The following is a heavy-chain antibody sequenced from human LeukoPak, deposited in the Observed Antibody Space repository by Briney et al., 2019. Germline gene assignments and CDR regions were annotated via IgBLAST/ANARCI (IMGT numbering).Heavy chain of an antibody. CDR2: ISYDGSNK. D-gene: IGHD3-9*01. J-gene: IGHJ4*02. Sequence: GGSLRLSCAASGFTFSSYAMHWVRQAPGKGLEWVAVISYDGSNKYYADSVKGRFTISRDNSKNTLYLQMNSLRAEDTAVYYCAREGLAYYDILTGSNCDYWGQGTLVTVSS. V-gene: IGHV3-30-3*01. CDR3: AREGLAYYDILTGSNCDY. CDR1: GFTFSSYA.